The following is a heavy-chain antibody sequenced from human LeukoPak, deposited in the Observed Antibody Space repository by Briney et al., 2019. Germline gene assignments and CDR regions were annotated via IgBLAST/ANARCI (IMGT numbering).Heavy chain of an antibody. V-gene: IGHV4-59*01. CDR3: ARSSYYYAADAFDI. J-gene: IGHJ3*02. CDR1: GGSISSYY. CDR2: IYYSGST. D-gene: IGHD3-10*01. Sequence: SETLSLTCTVSGGSISSYYWSWIRQPPGKGLEWIGYIYYSGSTNYNPSLKSRVTISLDTSKTQFSLKLSSVTAVDTAVYYCARSSYYYAADAFDIWGQGTMVTVSS.